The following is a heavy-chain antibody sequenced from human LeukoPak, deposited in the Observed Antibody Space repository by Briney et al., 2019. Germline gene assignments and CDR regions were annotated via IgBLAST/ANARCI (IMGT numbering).Heavy chain of an antibody. CDR3: ARDCIGCHGFDY. V-gene: IGHV1-18*01. Sequence: ASVKVSCKASGYTFTNYGISWVRQAPGQGLEWMGWVSAYADDTNYVQKFRGRITMTTGTSTSTAYVELRSLRSDDTAVYYCARDCIGCHGFDYWGQGTLVTVSS. CDR2: VSAYADDT. J-gene: IGHJ4*02. CDR1: GYTFTNYG.